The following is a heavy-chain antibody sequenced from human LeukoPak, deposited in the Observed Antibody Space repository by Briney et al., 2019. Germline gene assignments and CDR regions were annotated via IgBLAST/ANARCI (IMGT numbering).Heavy chain of an antibody. CDR1: GGSISSSNW. CDR2: VYLGGNT. CDR3: VKQGAYDFDQ. Sequence: SETLSLTCVVSGGSISSSNWWSWVRQPPGKGLEWIGQVYLGGNTGYNPSLKSRVTISADKPKNQFSLELTSVTAADTAVYYCVKQGAYDFDQWGQGTLVTVSS. D-gene: IGHD5-12*01. V-gene: IGHV4-4*02. J-gene: IGHJ4*02.